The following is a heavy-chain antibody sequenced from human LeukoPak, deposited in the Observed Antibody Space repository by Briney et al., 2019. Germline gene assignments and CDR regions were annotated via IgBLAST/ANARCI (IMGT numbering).Heavy chain of an antibody. Sequence: GGSLRLSCAASGFTFSSYSMNWVRQAPGKGLEWVSSISSSSSYIYYADSVKGRFTISRDNAKNSLYLQMNSLRAEDTAVYYCAKGLSLPIRYFDWLLDYWGQGTLVTVSS. D-gene: IGHD3-9*01. CDR2: ISSSSSYI. J-gene: IGHJ4*02. V-gene: IGHV3-21*01. CDR1: GFTFSSYS. CDR3: AKGLSLPIRYFDWLLDY.